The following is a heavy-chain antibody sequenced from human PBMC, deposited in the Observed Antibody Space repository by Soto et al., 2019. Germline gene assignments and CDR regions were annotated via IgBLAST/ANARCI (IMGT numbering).Heavy chain of an antibody. J-gene: IGHJ5*02. V-gene: IGHV1-8*01. CDR2: MNPNSGNT. CDR1: RYTFTSYD. Sequence: GASVKVSCKASRYTFTSYDINWVRQATGQGLEWMGWMNPNSGNTGYAQKFQGRVTMTRNTSISTAYMELSSLRSEDTAVYYCARAVDCSSTSCYSWFDPWGQGTLVTVSS. D-gene: IGHD2-2*02. CDR3: ARAVDCSSTSCYSWFDP.